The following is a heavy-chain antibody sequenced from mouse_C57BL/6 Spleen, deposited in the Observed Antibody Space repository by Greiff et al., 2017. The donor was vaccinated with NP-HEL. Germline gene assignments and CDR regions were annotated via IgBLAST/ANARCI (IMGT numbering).Heavy chain of an antibody. CDR1: GYAFSSSW. D-gene: IGHD2-5*01. Sequence: VQLQQSGPELVKPGASVKISCKASGYAFSSSWMNWVKQRPGKGLEWIGRIYPGDGDTNYNGKFKGKATLTADKSSSTAYMQLSSLTSEDSAVYFCARKGDYSNYWYFDVWGTGTTVTVSS. J-gene: IGHJ1*03. CDR2: IYPGDGDT. V-gene: IGHV1-82*01. CDR3: ARKGDYSNYWYFDV.